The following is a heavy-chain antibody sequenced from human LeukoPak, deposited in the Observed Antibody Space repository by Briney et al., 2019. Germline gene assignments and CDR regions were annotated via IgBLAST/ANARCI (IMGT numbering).Heavy chain of an antibody. CDR1: EDSVSSNSAA. Sequence: SQTLSLTCAIYEDSVSSNSAAWNWIRQSPSRGLEWLGRTCYRSKWYNDYAQSVKSRITITADTSKNQFSLHLNSVTPEDTAIYFCAKDVGALFDYWGQGILVTVSS. V-gene: IGHV6-1*01. J-gene: IGHJ4*02. CDR3: AKDVGALFDY. CDR2: TCYRSKWYN. D-gene: IGHD1-26*01.